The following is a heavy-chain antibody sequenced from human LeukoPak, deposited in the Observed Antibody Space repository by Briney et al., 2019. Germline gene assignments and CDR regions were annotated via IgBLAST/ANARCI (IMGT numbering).Heavy chain of an antibody. V-gene: IGHV4-39*07. Sequence: SETLSLTCAVSGGSIKTYNYYWAWIRQPPGKGLEWLATIYYNGNTYYNPSLNSRVIISVDTSRNDFSLKVNSVTAADTAVYYCARARLYSSDVPGWFDPWGRGILVTVSS. CDR2: IYYNGNT. J-gene: IGHJ5*02. CDR3: ARARLYSSDVPGWFDP. D-gene: IGHD3-22*01. CDR1: GGSIKTYNYY.